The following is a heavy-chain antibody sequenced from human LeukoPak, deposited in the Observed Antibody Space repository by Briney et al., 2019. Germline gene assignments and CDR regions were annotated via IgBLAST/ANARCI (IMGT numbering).Heavy chain of an antibody. D-gene: IGHD3-22*01. CDR2: IYYSGST. V-gene: IGHV4-31*03. J-gene: IGHJ4*02. Sequence: SETLSLTCTVSGGSISSGGYYWSWIRQHPGKGLEWIGYIYYSGSTYYNPSLKSRVTISVDTSKNQFSLKLSSVTAADTAVYYCARLHYYHSSGYYPDLDYWGQGTLVTVSS. CDR1: GGSISSGGYY. CDR3: ARLHYYHSSGYYPDLDY.